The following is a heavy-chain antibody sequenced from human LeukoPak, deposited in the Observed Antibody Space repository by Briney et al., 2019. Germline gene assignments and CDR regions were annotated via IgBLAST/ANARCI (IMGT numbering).Heavy chain of an antibody. CDR2: ISGSGGST. V-gene: IGHV3-23*01. J-gene: IGHJ4*02. CDR1: GITFSSYA. D-gene: IGHD6-13*01. CDR3: ARDRVSSSWSYYFDY. Sequence: GGSLRLSCAASGITFSSYAMSWVRQAPGKGLEWVSAISGSGGSTYYADSVKGRFTISRDNAKNSLYLQMNSLRAEDTAVYYCARDRVSSSWSYYFDYWGQGTLVTVSS.